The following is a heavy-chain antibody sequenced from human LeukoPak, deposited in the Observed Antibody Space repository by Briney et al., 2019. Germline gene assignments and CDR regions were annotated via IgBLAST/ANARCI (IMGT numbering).Heavy chain of an antibody. Sequence: PGRSLRLSCAASGFTFSSYGMHWVRQAPGKGLEWVAVIWYDGSNKYYADSVKGRFTISRDNSKNTLYLQMNSLRAEDTAVYYCARVGFGELFDAFDIWGQGTMVTVSS. CDR1: GFTFSSYG. CDR3: ARVGFGELFDAFDI. J-gene: IGHJ3*02. CDR2: IWYDGSNK. V-gene: IGHV3-33*08. D-gene: IGHD3-10*01.